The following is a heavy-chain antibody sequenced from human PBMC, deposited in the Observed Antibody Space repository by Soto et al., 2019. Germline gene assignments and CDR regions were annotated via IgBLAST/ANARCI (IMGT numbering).Heavy chain of an antibody. CDR1: GGSISSYY. CDR2: IYYSGST. J-gene: IGHJ4*02. Sequence: SETLSLTCTVSGGSISSYYWSWIRQPPGKGLELIGYIYYSGSTNYNPSLKSRVTISVDTSKNQFSLKLSSLRADDTALYYCVKGEYYYDSSGYYPFDYWGQGTLVTVSS. V-gene: IGHV4-59*01. D-gene: IGHD3-22*01. CDR3: VKGEYYYDSSGYYPFDY.